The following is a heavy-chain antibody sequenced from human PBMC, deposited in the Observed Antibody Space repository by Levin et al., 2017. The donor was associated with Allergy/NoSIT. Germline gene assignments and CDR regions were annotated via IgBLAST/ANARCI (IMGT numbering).Heavy chain of an antibody. J-gene: IGHJ4*02. D-gene: IGHD6-13*01. Sequence: GESLKISCKASGYTFTSYDINWVRQATGQGLEWMGWMNPNSGNTGYAQKFQGRVTMTRNTSISTAYMELSSLRSEDTAVYYCAREAYSSSWGGQRGVVGYWGQGTLVTVSS. CDR3: AREAYSSSWGGQRGVVGY. CDR2: MNPNSGNT. CDR1: GYTFTSYD. V-gene: IGHV1-8*01.